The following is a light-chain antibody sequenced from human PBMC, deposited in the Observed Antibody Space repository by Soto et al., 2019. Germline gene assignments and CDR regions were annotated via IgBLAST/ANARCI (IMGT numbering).Light chain of an antibody. CDR3: QKYSSDPWT. CDR2: AAS. V-gene: IGKV1-27*01. CDR1: QGISSY. J-gene: IGKJ1*01. Sequence: DIQMTQSPSSMSASVGDRVTVTCRASQGISSYLAWYQQKPGKVPKLLIYAASTLQSGVPSRFSGSGSGTDFTLTISSLQPEDVATYYCQKYSSDPWTFGQGTKVEIK.